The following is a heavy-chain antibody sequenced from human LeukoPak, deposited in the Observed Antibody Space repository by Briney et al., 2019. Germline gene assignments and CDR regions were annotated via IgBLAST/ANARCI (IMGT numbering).Heavy chain of an antibody. CDR1: GLTFSNYA. Sequence: GGSLRLSCAASGLTFSNYAMTWVRQAPGKGLEWVSSIIVSGSRTYYADSVKGRFTISRDNSKNTLYLQMNSLRAEDTALYYCSKDPNGDYIGAFDLWGPGTLVTVSS. V-gene: IGHV3-23*01. CDR2: IIVSGSRT. J-gene: IGHJ3*01. D-gene: IGHD4-17*01. CDR3: SKDPNGDYIGAFDL.